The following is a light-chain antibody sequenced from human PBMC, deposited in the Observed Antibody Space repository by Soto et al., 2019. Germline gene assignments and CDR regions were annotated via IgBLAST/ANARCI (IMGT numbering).Light chain of an antibody. J-gene: IGKJ2*01. CDR2: KAS. Sequence: DIQMTQSPSTLSASVGDRVTITCRASQSISSWLAWYQQKPGKAPKLLIYKASSLQRGVPSRFSGSGSGTEFTLTISSLQPDDFATYYCQQYDSHPMYTFGQGTKVDIK. CDR1: QSISSW. V-gene: IGKV1-5*03. CDR3: QQYDSHPMYT.